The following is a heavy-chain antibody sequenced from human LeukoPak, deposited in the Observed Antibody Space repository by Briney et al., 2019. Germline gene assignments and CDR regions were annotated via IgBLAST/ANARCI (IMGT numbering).Heavy chain of an antibody. D-gene: IGHD5-24*01. CDR1: GGSVSSGSYY. CDR3: ARTPFGRDGYKRNDS. Sequence: SETLSLICTVSGGSVSSGSYYWSWIRQPPGKGLEWIGYIYYSGSTDYNPSLKSRVTISVDTSKNQFSLKLTSVTAADTAVYYCARTPFGRDGYKRNDSRGQGTLVTVSS. J-gene: IGHJ4*02. V-gene: IGHV4-61*01. CDR2: IYYSGST.